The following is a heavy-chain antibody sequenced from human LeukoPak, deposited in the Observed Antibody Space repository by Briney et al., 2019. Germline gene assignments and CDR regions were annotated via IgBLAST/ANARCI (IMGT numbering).Heavy chain of an antibody. CDR2: ISSSTYYI. D-gene: IGHD6-19*01. CDR3: ARDLKAEAGPYYLDY. J-gene: IGHJ4*02. V-gene: IGHV3-21*01. Sequence: GRSLRLSCAASGFTFSSYGMNWVRQAPGKGLEWVSYISSSTYYIYYADSVKGRFSISRDNAKNSLYLQMNSLRAEDTAVYYCARDLKAEAGPYYLDYWGQGTLVTVSS. CDR1: GFTFSSYG.